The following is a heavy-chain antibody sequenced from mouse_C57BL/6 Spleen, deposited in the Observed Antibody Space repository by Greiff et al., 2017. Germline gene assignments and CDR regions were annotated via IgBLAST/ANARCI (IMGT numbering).Heavy chain of an antibody. CDR2: INPNYGTN. Sequence: VQLKQSGPELVKPGASVKISCKASGYSFTDYNMNWVKQSNGKSLEWIGGINPNYGTNSYNQKFKGKATLTVDQSSSTAYMQLNSLTSEDAAVYYGARGGGTNFDYWGQGTTLTVSS. CDR3: ARGGGTNFDY. CDR1: GYSFTDYN. D-gene: IGHD4-1*01. V-gene: IGHV1-39*01. J-gene: IGHJ2*01.